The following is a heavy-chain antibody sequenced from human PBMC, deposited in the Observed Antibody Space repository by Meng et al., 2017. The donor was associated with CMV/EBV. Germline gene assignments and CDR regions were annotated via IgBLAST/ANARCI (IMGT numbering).Heavy chain of an antibody. D-gene: IGHD6-19*01. CDR2: ISSSSNYI. CDR3: ARVQAVAAFDY. V-gene: IGHV3-21*01. J-gene: IGHJ4*02. CDR1: GFTFSSYS. Sequence: GGSLRLSCAASGFTFSSYSMNWVRQAPGKGLEWVSSISSSSNYIYYADSVKGRFTISRDNAKNSLYLQMNSLRAEDTAVYYCARVQAVAAFDYWGQGTLVTVSS.